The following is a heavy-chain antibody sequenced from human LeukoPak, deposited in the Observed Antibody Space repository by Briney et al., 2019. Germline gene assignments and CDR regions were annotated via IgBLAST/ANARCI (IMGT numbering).Heavy chain of an antibody. CDR1: GFTFSSYT. J-gene: IGHJ4*02. CDR3: ARGYSYGPVYYFDY. Sequence: GGSLRLSCAASGFTFSSYTMTWVRQAPGKGLEWVSYISTSTTIYYTDSVKGRFTTSRDNAKSSLYLQMNSLRDEDTAVYYCARGYSYGPVYYFDYWGQGTLVTVSS. V-gene: IGHV3-48*02. D-gene: IGHD5-18*01. CDR2: ISTSTTI.